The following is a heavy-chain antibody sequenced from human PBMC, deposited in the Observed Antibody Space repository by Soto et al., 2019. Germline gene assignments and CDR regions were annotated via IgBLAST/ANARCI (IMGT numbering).Heavy chain of an antibody. CDR2: ISYHGSNK. J-gene: IGHJ4*02. D-gene: IGHD2-2*01. CDR3: ASLVVPAAIPCGGDCYSRREFDY. V-gene: IGHV3-30-3*01. CDR1: GFTFSSYA. Sequence: PGGSLRLSCAASGFTFSSYAMHWVRQAPGKGLEWVAVISYHGSNKYYADSVKGRFTISRDNSKNTLYLQMNSLRAEDTAVYYCASLVVPAAIPCGGDCYSRREFDYWGQGTLVTVSS.